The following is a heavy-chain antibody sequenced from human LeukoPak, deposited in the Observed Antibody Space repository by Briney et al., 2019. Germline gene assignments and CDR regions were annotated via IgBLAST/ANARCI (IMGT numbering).Heavy chain of an antibody. J-gene: IGHJ4*02. D-gene: IGHD5-18*01. V-gene: IGHV1-2*02. CDR3: ARAPLWNLYSYGFWYFDY. CDR1: GYTFTGHY. Sequence: APVTVSCKASGYTFTGHYMHWVRQAPGQGLEWMGWINPNSGASKSAQKFQGRVTMTRDTSITTAYMELSRLRSDDTAVYYCARAPLWNLYSYGFWYFDYWGQGTLVTVSS. CDR2: INPNSGAS.